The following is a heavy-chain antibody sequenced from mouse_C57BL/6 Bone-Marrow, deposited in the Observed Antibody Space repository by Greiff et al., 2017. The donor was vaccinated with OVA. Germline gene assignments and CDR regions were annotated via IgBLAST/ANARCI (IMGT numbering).Heavy chain of an antibody. J-gene: IGHJ4*01. D-gene: IGHD1-1*01. CDR2: IWSGGST. CDR3: AKKGYYGSSYDAMDY. CDR1: GFSLTSYG. Sequence: VQLQQSGPGLVQPSQSLSITCTVSGFSLTSYGIHWVRQSPGKGLEWLGVIWSGGSTDYNAAFMSRLSITKDNSKSQVFSKMNSLQAADTAIYYCAKKGYYGSSYDAMDYWGQGTSVTVSS. V-gene: IGHV2-5*01.